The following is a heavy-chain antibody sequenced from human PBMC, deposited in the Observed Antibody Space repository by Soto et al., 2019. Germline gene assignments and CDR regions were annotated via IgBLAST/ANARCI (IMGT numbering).Heavy chain of an antibody. CDR2: INPKFGDT. Sequence: QVQLVQSGAEVKEPGDSVRVSCEASGYTFTAYHIHWVRRAPGQGLEWMGWINPKFGDTTYAQDFQGRVSMTRDMSISTVYMELSRLTSDDTAIYYCARNMDYYYGRGSGNGHGVWGQGTTVTVFS. D-gene: IGHD3-10*02. CDR1: GYTFTAYH. J-gene: IGHJ6*02. V-gene: IGHV1-2*02. CDR3: ARNMDYYYGRGSGNGHGV.